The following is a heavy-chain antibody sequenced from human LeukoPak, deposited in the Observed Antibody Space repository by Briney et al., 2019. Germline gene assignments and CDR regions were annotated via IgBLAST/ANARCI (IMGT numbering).Heavy chain of an antibody. V-gene: IGHV4-31*03. D-gene: IGHD2-21*02. Sequence: SETLSLTCTVSGGSVSSGGYYWSWIRQHPGKGLEWIGYIYYSGSTYYNPSLKSRVTISVDRSKNQFSLKLSSVTAADTAVYYCARVGGDYMRYYYYYGMDVWGQGTTVTVSS. CDR2: IYYSGST. J-gene: IGHJ6*02. CDR3: ARVGGDYMRYYYYYGMDV. CDR1: GGSVSSGGYY.